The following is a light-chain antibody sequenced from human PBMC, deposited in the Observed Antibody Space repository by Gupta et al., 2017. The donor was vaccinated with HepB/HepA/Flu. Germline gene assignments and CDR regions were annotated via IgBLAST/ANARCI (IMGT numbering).Light chain of an antibody. V-gene: IGKV1-39*01. CDR1: QSISNS. CDR3: QKRHSSHFT. Sequence: DIQMTQSPSSLSASVGDRVTITCRTSQSISNSLNWYRQRPGETPIVLIYGASTLQSGVPSRFSGSGSGTEFTLAISGLQPEDFATYYCQKRHSSHFTFGHGTKVYIK. CDR2: GAS. J-gene: IGKJ3*01.